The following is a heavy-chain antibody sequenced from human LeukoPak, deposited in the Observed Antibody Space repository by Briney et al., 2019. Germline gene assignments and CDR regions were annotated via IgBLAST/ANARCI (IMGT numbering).Heavy chain of an antibody. Sequence: GGSLRLSCAASGFTFSSYEMNWARRAPGKGLEWVSYISSSGSTIYYADSVKGRFTISRDNAKNSLYLQMNSLRAEDTAVYYCARDDEAYWYFDLWGRGTLVTVSS. J-gene: IGHJ2*01. CDR3: ARDDEAYWYFDL. CDR2: ISSSGSTI. V-gene: IGHV3-48*03. CDR1: GFTFSSYE.